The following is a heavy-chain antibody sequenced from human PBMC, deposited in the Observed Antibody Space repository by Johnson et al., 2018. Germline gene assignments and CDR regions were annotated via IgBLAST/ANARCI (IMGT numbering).Heavy chain of an antibody. CDR1: GFTFSSYG. D-gene: IGHD6-13*01. Sequence: QVQLVQSGGGVVQPGRSLRLSCAASGFTFSSYGMHWVRQAPGKGLEWVAVISYDGSNKYYADSVKGRFTISRDNSKNTLYLQMNSLRAEDTAVYYCAKDPGSSSWYRAEYFQHWGQGTLVTVSS. V-gene: IGHV3-30*18. J-gene: IGHJ1*01. CDR2: ISYDGSNK. CDR3: AKDPGSSSWYRAEYFQH.